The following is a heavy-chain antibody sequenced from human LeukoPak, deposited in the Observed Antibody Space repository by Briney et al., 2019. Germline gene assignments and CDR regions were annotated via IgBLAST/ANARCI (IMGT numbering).Heavy chain of an antibody. V-gene: IGHV4-39*07. Sequence: KPSETLSLTCTVSGGSISSSTYYWGWIRQPPGKGLEWIGSIYYSGSTYYNPSLKSRVTMSVDTSKNQVSLKLSSVTAADTAVYYCASGNFDWFPPLLSPRFDYWGQGTLVTVSS. J-gene: IGHJ4*02. CDR3: ASGNFDWFPPLLSPRFDY. CDR1: GGSISSSTYY. CDR2: IYYSGST. D-gene: IGHD3-9*01.